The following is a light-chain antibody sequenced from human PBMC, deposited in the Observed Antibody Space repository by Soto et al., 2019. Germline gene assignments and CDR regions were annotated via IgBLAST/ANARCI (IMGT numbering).Light chain of an antibody. Sequence: DIVMTQSPDSLAVSLGERATINCKSSQSVLYSSNNKNYLAWYQQKPGQPPKLLIYWASTRESGLPDRFSGSGSGTDFTLTICSLQAEDVAVYYCQQYYRPWTFGQGTKVEIK. CDR1: QSVLYSSNNKNY. CDR2: WAS. V-gene: IGKV4-1*01. J-gene: IGKJ1*01. CDR3: QQYYRPWT.